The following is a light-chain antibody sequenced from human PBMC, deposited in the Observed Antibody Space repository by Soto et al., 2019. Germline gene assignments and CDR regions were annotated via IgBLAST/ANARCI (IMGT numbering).Light chain of an antibody. Sequence: QSALTQPASVSGSPGQSITIPCTGTSSDVGGYNYVSWYQQHPGKAPKLMIYEVSNRPSGVSNRFSGSKSGNTASLTISGLQAEDEADYYCSSYTRSSTPYVFGTGTKVTVL. CDR2: EVS. V-gene: IGLV2-14*01. CDR3: SSYTRSSTPYV. J-gene: IGLJ1*01. CDR1: SSDVGGYNY.